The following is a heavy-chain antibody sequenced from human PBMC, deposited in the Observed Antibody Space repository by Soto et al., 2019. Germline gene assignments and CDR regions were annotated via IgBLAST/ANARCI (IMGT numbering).Heavy chain of an antibody. V-gene: IGHV4-34*01. J-gene: IGHJ4*02. CDR1: GGSFSGYY. Sequence: SETLSLTCAVHGGSFSGYYWDWIRQPPGKGLEWIGEVNHGGTTNYNPSLKSRVTISVDTSKNQFSLKLSSVTAADSAVYYCARFQWELLYFDYWGQGTLVNVS. D-gene: IGHD1-26*01. CDR2: VNHGGTT. CDR3: ARFQWELLYFDY.